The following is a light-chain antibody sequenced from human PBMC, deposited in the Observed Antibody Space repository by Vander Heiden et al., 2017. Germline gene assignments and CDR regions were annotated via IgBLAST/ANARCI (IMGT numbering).Light chain of an antibody. Sequence: SSELPQPPSVSVSPGQTASITCSGDNLGDKYASWYQQKPGQAPVLVIYQDRKRPSGIPERFSGSNSDNTATLTISGTQAMDEADYYCQAWDNRRVVFGGGTKLT. V-gene: IGLV3-1*01. CDR3: QAWDNRRVV. J-gene: IGLJ2*01. CDR2: QDR. CDR1: NLGDKY.